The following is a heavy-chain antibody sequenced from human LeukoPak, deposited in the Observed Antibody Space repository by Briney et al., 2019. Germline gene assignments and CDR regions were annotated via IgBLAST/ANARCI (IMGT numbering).Heavy chain of an antibody. V-gene: IGHV4-34*01. CDR2: INHSGST. J-gene: IGHJ6*03. CDR1: GGSFSDYY. CDR3: ARLGTMVNDYYYYMDV. D-gene: IGHD1-1*01. Sequence: SETLSLTCAVYGGSFSDYYWSWIRQPPGKGLEWIGEINHSGSTNYNPSLKSRVTISVDTSKNQFSLKLSSVTAADTAVYYCARLGTMVNDYYYYMDVWGKGTTVTISS.